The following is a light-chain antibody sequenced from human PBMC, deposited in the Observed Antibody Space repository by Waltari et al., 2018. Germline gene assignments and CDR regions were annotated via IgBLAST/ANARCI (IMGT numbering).Light chain of an antibody. Sequence: SALTQPASVSGSPGQSITIPCTGTTRDVGGYNLCPRYPQHPGIAPKLMIYDVNKRPSGVSNRFSGSKSGNTASLTISGLQAEDEADYYCSSYTSSATYVFGAGTKVTVL. CDR2: DVN. CDR3: SSYTSSATYV. J-gene: IGLJ1*01. V-gene: IGLV2-14*01. CDR1: TRDVGGYNL.